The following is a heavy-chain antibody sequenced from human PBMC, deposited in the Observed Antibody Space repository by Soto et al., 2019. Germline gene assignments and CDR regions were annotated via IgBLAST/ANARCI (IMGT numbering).Heavy chain of an antibody. D-gene: IGHD6-13*01. CDR2: ISYDGSNK. CDR3: AKGYSSSWGIDY. J-gene: IGHJ4*02. Sequence: QVQLVESGGGVVQPGRSLRLSCAASGFTFSSYGMHWVRQAPGKGLEWVAVISYDGSNKYYADSVKGRFTISRDNSKNTLYLQMNSLRAEDTAVYYWAKGYSSSWGIDYWGQGTLVTVSS. V-gene: IGHV3-30*18. CDR1: GFTFSSYG.